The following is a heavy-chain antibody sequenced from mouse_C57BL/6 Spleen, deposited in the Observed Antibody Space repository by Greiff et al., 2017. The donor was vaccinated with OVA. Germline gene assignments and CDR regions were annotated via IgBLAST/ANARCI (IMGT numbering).Heavy chain of an antibody. CDR2: IDPEDGET. CDR1: GFNIKDYY. V-gene: IGHV14-2*01. CDR3: ARVSYYYGSSYRYFDV. J-gene: IGHJ1*03. D-gene: IGHD1-1*01. Sequence: VQLQQSGAELVKPGASVKLSCTASGFNIKDYYMHWVKQRTEQGLEWIGRIDPEDGETKYAPKFPGKATITADTSSNTAYLQLSSLTSEDTAVYYCARVSYYYGSSYRYFDVWGTGTTVTVSS.